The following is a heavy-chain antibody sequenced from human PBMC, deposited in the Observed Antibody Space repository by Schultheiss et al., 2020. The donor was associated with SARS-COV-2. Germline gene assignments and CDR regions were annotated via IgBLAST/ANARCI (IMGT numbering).Heavy chain of an antibody. Sequence: SETLSLTCAVYGGSFSGYYWSWIRQPPGQGLEWIGSIYHSGSTNYNPSLKSRVTISVDTSRSQFSLKLSSVTAADTAVYYCNLVVPAAMYYFDYWGQGTLVTVSS. CDR1: GGSFSGYY. J-gene: IGHJ4*02. CDR3: NLVVPAAMYYFDY. CDR2: IYHSGST. V-gene: IGHV4-34*03. D-gene: IGHD2-2*01.